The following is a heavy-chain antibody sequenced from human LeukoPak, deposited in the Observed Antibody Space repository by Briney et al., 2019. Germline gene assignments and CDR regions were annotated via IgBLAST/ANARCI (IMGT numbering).Heavy chain of an antibody. Sequence: PGGSLRLSCVASGFTFSSYWMHWVRQDPRKGLVWVSRISGDGRNINYADSVRGRFTISRDNSRDTLYLQMNSLRAEDTAVYYCSTSPSFGSSWYQFNYWGQGTLVTVSS. J-gene: IGHJ4*02. D-gene: IGHD6-13*01. CDR1: GFTFSSYW. CDR2: ISGDGRNI. V-gene: IGHV3-74*01. CDR3: STSPSFGSSWYQFNY.